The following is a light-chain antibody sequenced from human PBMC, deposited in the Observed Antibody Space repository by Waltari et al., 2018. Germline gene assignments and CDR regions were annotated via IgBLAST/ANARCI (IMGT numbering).Light chain of an antibody. Sequence: QMTQSPPSLSASLRDRVTITCRARQDVGAYLAWYHQKPGRVPNLLIYGASTLQSGVPSRFSGSRSGTDFTLTIISLQPEDVGTYYCQNYDDAPLTFGPGTKVDIK. V-gene: IGKV1-27*01. J-gene: IGKJ3*01. CDR3: QNYDDAPLT. CDR2: GAS. CDR1: QDVGAY.